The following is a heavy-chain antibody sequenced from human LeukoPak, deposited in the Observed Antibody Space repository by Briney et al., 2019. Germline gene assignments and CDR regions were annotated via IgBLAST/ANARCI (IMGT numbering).Heavy chain of an antibody. D-gene: IGHD4-17*01. V-gene: IGHV3-30*04. J-gene: IGHJ2*01. CDR1: GFTFSSYV. CDR3: AKNGGGDYGGHWYFDL. Sequence: GRSLRLSCAASGFTFSSYVMHWVRQAPGKGLEWVAIISYDGSNEYYADSVKGRFTISRDNSKNTLYLQMNSLRAEDTAVYYCAKNGGGDYGGHWYFDLWGRGTLVTVSS. CDR2: ISYDGSNE.